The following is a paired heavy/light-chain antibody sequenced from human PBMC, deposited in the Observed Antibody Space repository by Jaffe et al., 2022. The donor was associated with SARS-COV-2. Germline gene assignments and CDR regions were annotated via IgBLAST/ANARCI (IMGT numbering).Light chain of an antibody. CDR2: LGS. V-gene: IGKV2-28*01. CDR3: MQALQTPRT. J-gene: IGKJ1*01. Sequence: DIVVTQSPLSLPVTPGEPASISCRSSQSLLHSNGYNYLDWYLQKPGQSPQLLIYLGSDRASGVPDRFSGSGSGTDFTLKINRVEAEDVGLYYCMQALQTPRTFGQGTRVEIK. CDR1: QSLLHSNGYNY.
Heavy chain of an antibody. Sequence: QEQLVQSGGGVVRPGGSLRLSCAATGFTFNRQGMHWVRQAPGKGLEWVAVISHDESRKSYADSVKGRFTISRDNSKKTLYLLLNSVRPEDTAVYYCAKGYNGYDYAFDIWGQGTMVIVSS. CDR1: GFTFNRQG. CDR2: ISHDESRK. V-gene: IGHV3-30*18. J-gene: IGHJ3*02. CDR3: AKGYNGYDYAFDI. D-gene: IGHD5-12*01.